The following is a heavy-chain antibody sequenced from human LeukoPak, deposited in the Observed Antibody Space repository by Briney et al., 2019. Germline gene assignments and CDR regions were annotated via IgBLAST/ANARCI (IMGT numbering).Heavy chain of an antibody. D-gene: IGHD3-10*01. V-gene: IGHV3-15*01. J-gene: IGHJ4*02. CDR1: GFTFSSAW. CDR2: IKSKTDGGTT. CDR3: TSYSSYYGSGSRLYYFDY. Sequence: PGGSLRLSCAASGFTFSSAWMSWVRQAPGKGLEWVGRIKSKTDGGTTDYAAPVKGRFTISRDDSKNTLYLQMNSLKTEDTAVYYCTSYSSYYGSGSRLYYFDYWGQGTLVTVSS.